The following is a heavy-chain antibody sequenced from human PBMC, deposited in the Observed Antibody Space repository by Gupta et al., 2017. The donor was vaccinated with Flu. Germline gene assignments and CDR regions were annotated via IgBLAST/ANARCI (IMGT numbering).Heavy chain of an antibody. CDR2: NYANGKI. CDR3: GRAPDS. J-gene: IGHJ4*02. CDR1: GGSIRSGTYY. Sequence: QLQLQESGPGLVKPSETLSLTCTFSGGSIRSGTYYWGWIRQPPGKGLEWIGSNYANGKIYYSPSLKSRVTISVDTSKNQFSLRLTSVTAADTAVYYCGRAPDSWGQGTLVIVSS. V-gene: IGHV4-39*01.